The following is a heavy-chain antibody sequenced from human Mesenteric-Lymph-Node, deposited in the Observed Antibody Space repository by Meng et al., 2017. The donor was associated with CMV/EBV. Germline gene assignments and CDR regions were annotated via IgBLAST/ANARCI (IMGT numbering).Heavy chain of an antibody. D-gene: IGHD6-13*01. CDR2: INHSGST. Sequence: CAVDGWSFSGYYWSWSRQPPGKGVEWIGEINHSGSTTYSPSLKSRVTISADTSKNQFSLKLSSVTAADTAVYYCARDAAAAGGNLQHWGQGTLVTVSS. V-gene: IGHV4-34*01. J-gene: IGHJ1*01. CDR3: ARDAAAAGGNLQH. CDR1: GWSFSGYY.